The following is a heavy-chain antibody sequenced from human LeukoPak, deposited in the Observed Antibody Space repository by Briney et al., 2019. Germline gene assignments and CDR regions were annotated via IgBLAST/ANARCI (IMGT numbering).Heavy chain of an antibody. J-gene: IGHJ4*02. D-gene: IGHD5-18*01. CDR1: GFTVSSNY. CDR2: IYSGSST. CDR3: ARWVDTAMVFDY. V-gene: IGHV3-66*02. Sequence: GGSLRLSCAASGFTVSSNYMSWVRQAPGKGLEWVSVIYSGSSTYYADSVKGRFTISRDNSKNTLYLQMNSLRAEDTAVSYCARWVDTAMVFDYWGQGTLVTVSS.